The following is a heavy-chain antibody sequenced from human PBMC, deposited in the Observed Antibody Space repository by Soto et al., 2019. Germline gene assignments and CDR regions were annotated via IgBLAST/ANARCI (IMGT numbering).Heavy chain of an antibody. CDR1: GYTFTGYY. D-gene: IGHD3-16*01. J-gene: IGHJ4*02. V-gene: IGHV1-2*02. CDR2: INPNSGGT. Sequence: ASVKVSCKASGYTFTGYYMHWVRQAPGQGLEWMGWINPNSGGTNYAQKFQGRVTMTRDTSISTAYMELSRLRSDDTAVYYCARDHYDYVWGSFSYWGQGTLVTVSS. CDR3: ARDHYDYVWGSFSY.